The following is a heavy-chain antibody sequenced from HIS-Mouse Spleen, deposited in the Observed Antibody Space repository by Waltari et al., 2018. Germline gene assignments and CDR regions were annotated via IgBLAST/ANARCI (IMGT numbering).Heavy chain of an antibody. CDR1: GGSISSRGYY. Sequence: QLQLQESGPGLVKPSETLSLTCPVSGGSISSRGYYWGWIRQPPGKGLEWIGRIYYSGSTYYNPSLKSRVTISVDTSKNQFSLKLSSVTAADTAVYYCAREIPYSSSWYDWYFDLWGRGTLVTVSS. CDR2: IYYSGST. V-gene: IGHV4-39*07. CDR3: AREIPYSSSWYDWYFDL. D-gene: IGHD6-13*01. J-gene: IGHJ2*01.